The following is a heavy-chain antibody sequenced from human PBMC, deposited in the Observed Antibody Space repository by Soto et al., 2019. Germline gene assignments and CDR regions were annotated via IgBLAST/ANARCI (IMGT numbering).Heavy chain of an antibody. D-gene: IGHD3-3*01. CDR3: DRGGGYDFRIRKAPPIEV. J-gene: IGHJ6*02. CDR2: LYYTGST. Sequence: SETLSLTCNVSGGSISDFYWSWIRQSAGKRLEWIGYLYYTGSTNYNPALKSRVTISLDTSKTQFSLKVRSVNAADTEVYHCDRGGGYDFRIRKAPPIEVSGQGTTVT. CDR1: GGSISDFY. V-gene: IGHV4-59*01.